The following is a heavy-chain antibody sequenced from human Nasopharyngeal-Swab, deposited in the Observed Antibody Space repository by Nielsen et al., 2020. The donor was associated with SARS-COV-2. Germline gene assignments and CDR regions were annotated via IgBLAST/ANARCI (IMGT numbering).Heavy chain of an antibody. Sequence: WSGPCPGKGLEWVSAISGSGGSTYYADSVKGRFTISRDNSKNTLYLQMNSLRAEDTAVYYCAIDSSGQDYWGQGTLVTVSS. D-gene: IGHD6-19*01. V-gene: IGHV3-23*01. CDR2: ISGSGGST. J-gene: IGHJ4*02. CDR3: AIDSSGQDY.